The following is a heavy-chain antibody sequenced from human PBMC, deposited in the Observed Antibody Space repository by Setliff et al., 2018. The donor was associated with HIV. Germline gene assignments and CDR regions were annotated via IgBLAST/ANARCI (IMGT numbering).Heavy chain of an antibody. Sequence: GASVKVSCKASGYTFTSYAMHWVRQAPGQRLEWMGWINAGNGNTKYSQKFQGRVTITRDTSARIAYMELSSLRSEDKAVYYCARAACSGGRCYYYYGMDVWGQGTTVTVSS. CDR2: INAGNGNT. CDR1: GYTFTSYA. J-gene: IGHJ6*02. V-gene: IGHV1-3*01. CDR3: ARAACSGGRCYYYYGMDV. D-gene: IGHD2-15*01.